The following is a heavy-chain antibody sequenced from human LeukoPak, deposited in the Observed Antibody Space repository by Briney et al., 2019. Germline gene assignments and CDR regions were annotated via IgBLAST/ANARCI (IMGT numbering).Heavy chain of an antibody. CDR1: GGSFTKHQ. Sequence: SETLSLTCAVYGGSFTKHQWSWIRQPPGKGLEWIGAINDGGSTNYNPSLKSRVTISVDTSKNQFSLRLSSMTAADTAVYYCARDFDSSRPWYFDLWGRGTLVTVSS. CDR2: INDGGST. CDR3: ARDFDSSRPWYFDL. V-gene: IGHV4-34*01. D-gene: IGHD6-13*01. J-gene: IGHJ2*01.